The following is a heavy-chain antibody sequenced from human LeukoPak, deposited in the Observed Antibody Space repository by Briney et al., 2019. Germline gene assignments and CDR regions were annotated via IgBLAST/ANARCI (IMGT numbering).Heavy chain of an antibody. CDR1: GGSISSGGYY. D-gene: IGHD6-13*01. CDR3: ARNRRKKIAAAIFRPYLSEVYGMDV. Sequence: TSQTLSLTCTVSGGSISSGGYYWSRIRQHPGKGLEWIGYIYYSGSTYYNPSLKSRVTISVDTSKNQFSLKLSSVTAADTAVYYCARNRRKKIAAAIFRPYLSEVYGMDVWGQGTTVTVSS. J-gene: IGHJ6*02. CDR2: IYYSGST. V-gene: IGHV4-31*03.